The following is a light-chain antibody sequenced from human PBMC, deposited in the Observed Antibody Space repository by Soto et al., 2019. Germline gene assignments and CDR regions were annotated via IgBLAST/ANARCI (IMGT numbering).Light chain of an antibody. CDR3: QQYNSWPLT. CDR2: NIS. J-gene: IGKJ4*01. V-gene: IGKV3D-15*01. CDR1: QSVSTN. Sequence: ETVMTQSPATLSVSPGERATLSCRASQSVSTNLAWYQQKPGQAPRLLIYNISLRGTGIPTRFSGSGSGTEVTRTSSSLQSADVSVYYCQQYNSWPLTFGGGTKVEFK.